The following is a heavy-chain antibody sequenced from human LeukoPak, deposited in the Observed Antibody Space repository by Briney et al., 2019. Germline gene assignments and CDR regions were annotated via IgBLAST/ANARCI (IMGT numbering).Heavy chain of an antibody. D-gene: IGHD1-26*01. V-gene: IGHV1-18*01. Sequence: ASVKVSCKASGYTFTSYGISWVRQAPGQGLEWMGWISAYNGNTNYAQKLQGRVTMTTDTSTSTAYMELRSLRSDDTAVYYCAKDLYPAVGATLVYFDYWGQGTLVTVSS. CDR3: AKDLYPAVGATLVYFDY. CDR2: ISAYNGNT. J-gene: IGHJ4*02. CDR1: GYTFTSYG.